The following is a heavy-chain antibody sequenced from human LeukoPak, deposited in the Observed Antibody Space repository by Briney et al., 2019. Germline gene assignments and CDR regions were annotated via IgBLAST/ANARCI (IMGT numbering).Heavy chain of an antibody. CDR2: INHSGST. J-gene: IGHJ4*02. CDR3: ARGRNGGNYDY. CDR1: GGSFSGYY. Sequence: PSETLSFTCAVYGGSFSGYYWSWIRQPPGKGLEWIGEINHSGSTNYNPSLKSRVTISVDTSKNQFSLKLSSVTAADTAVYYCARGRNGGNYDYWGQGTLVTVSS. D-gene: IGHD4-23*01. V-gene: IGHV4-34*01.